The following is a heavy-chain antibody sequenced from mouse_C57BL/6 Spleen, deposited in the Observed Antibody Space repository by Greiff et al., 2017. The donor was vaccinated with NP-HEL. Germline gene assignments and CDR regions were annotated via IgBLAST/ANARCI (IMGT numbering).Heavy chain of an antibody. D-gene: IGHD1-1*01. Sequence: VQLQQPGAELVKPGASVKMSCKASGYTFTSYWITWVKQRPGQGLEWIGDIYPGSGSTNYNEKFKSKATLTVDTSSSTAYMQLSSLTSEDSAVYYCARSTSYYYGSSPGDAMDYWGQGTSVTVSS. V-gene: IGHV1-55*01. J-gene: IGHJ4*01. CDR2: IYPGSGST. CDR1: GYTFTSYW. CDR3: ARSTSYYYGSSPGDAMDY.